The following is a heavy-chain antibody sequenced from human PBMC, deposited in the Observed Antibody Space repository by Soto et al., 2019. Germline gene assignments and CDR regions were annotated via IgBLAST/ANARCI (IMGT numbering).Heavy chain of an antibody. CDR1: GFTFSSYG. CDR2: ISYDGSNK. Sequence: GGSLRLSCAASGFTFSSYGMHWVRQAPGKGLEWVAVISYDGSNKYYADYVKGRFTISRDNSKNTLYLQMNSLRAEDTAVYYCAKANTRTTVTTAVGYWGQGTLVTVSS. CDR3: AKANTRTTVTTAVGY. D-gene: IGHD4-17*01. J-gene: IGHJ4*02. V-gene: IGHV3-30*18.